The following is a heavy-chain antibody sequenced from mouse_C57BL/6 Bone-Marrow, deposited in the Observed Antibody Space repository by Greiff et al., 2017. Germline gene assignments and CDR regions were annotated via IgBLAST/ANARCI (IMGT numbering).Heavy chain of an antibody. V-gene: IGHV1-81*01. J-gene: IGHJ3*01. D-gene: IGHD1-1*01. Sequence: VQLQQSGAELARPGASVKLSCKASGYTFTSYGISWVKQRTGQGLEWIGEIYPRSGNTYYNAKFKGKATLTADKSYSTAYMELRSLTSEDSAVYCCAGERLDYCVSSFAWFAYWGQGTLVTVSA. CDR1: GYTFTSYG. CDR2: IYPRSGNT. CDR3: AGERLDYCVSSFAWFAY.